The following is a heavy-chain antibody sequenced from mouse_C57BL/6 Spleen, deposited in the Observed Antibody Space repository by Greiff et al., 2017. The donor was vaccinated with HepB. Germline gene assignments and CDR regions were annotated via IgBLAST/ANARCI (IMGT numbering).Heavy chain of an antibody. CDR2: INPSTGGT. CDR1: GYSFTGYY. V-gene: IGHV1-42*01. Sequence: EVQLQQSGPELVKPGASVKISCKASGYSFTGYYMNWVKQSPEKSLEWIGEINPSTGGTTYNQKFKAKATLTVDKSSSTAYMQLKSLTSEDSAVYDCELDSSGYGFAYWGQGTLVTVSA. J-gene: IGHJ3*01. D-gene: IGHD3-2*02. CDR3: ELDSSGYGFAY.